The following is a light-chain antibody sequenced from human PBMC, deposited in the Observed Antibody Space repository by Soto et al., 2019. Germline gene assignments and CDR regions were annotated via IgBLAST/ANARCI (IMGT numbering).Light chain of an antibody. CDR1: QTISGW. V-gene: IGKV1-5*01. Sequence: DIQMTQSPSTLSASVGDTVTITCRASQTISGWLAWYQQRPGKAPNLLIFDASTLESGVPSRFSGSGSGTTFTLTISSLQSDDFATYYCLQYNGYYWTFGQGTKVDI. J-gene: IGKJ1*01. CDR2: DAS. CDR3: LQYNGYYWT.